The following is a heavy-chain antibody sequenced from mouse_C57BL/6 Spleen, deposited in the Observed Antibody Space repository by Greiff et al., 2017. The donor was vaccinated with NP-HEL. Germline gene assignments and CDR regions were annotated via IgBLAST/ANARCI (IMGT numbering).Heavy chain of an antibody. V-gene: IGHV6-3*01. CDR1: GFTFSNYW. CDR3: TGGGPRFAY. Sequence: EVKLEESGGGLVQPGGSMKLSCVASGFTFSNYWMNWVRQSPEKGLEWVAQIRLKSDNYATHYAESVKGRFTISRDDSKSSVYLQMNNLRAEDTGIYYCTGGGPRFAYWGQGTLVTVSA. J-gene: IGHJ3*01. CDR2: IRLKSDNYAT.